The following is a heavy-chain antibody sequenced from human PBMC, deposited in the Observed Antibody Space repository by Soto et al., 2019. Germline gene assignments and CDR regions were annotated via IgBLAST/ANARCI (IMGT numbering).Heavy chain of an antibody. D-gene: IGHD4-17*01. CDR3: ARVQYGDYAGGWFDP. CDR1: GYTFTSYY. Sequence: ASVKVSCKASGYTFTSYYMHWVRQAPGQGLEWMGIINPSGGSTSYAQKFQGRVTMTRDTSTSTVYMELSSLRSEDTAVYYCARVQYGDYAGGWFDPWGKGTLVTVSS. CDR2: INPSGGST. V-gene: IGHV1-46*01. J-gene: IGHJ5*02.